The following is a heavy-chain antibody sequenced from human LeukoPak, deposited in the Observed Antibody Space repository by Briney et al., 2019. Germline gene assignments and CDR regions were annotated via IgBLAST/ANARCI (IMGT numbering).Heavy chain of an antibody. D-gene: IGHD6-19*01. CDR2: IYYSGST. CDR1: GGSISRYY. V-gene: IGHV4-59*12. Sequence: PSETLSLTCTVSGGSISRYYWSWIRQPPGKGLAWIGSIYYSGSTYYNPSLKSRVTISVDTSKNQFSLKLSSVTAADTAVYYCAREGFPKWLAQDYWGQGTLVTVSS. J-gene: IGHJ4*02. CDR3: AREGFPKWLAQDY.